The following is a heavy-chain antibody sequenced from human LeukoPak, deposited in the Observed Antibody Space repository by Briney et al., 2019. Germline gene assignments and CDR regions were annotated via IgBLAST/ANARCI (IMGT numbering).Heavy chain of an antibody. V-gene: IGHV3-30*18. Sequence: GGSLRLSCAASGFTFSTYGIHWVRQAPGKGLEWVAVISYDGSNKYYADSVKGRFTISRDNSKNTLYLQMNSLRTEDTAVYYCAKGFTVTTTDWGQGTLVTVSS. J-gene: IGHJ4*02. CDR2: ISYDGSNK. CDR3: AKGFTVTTTD. D-gene: IGHD4-17*01. CDR1: GFTFSTYG.